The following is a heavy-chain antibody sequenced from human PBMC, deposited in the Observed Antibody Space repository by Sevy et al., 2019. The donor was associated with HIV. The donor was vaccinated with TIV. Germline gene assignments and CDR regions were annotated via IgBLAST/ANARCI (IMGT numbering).Heavy chain of an antibody. CDR3: ASDPPSVVVPAGGYFDY. Sequence: ASVKVSCKASGYTFTGYYMHWVRQAPGQGLEWMGWINPNSGGTNYAQKFQGRVTMTRDTSISTAYMELSRLRSDDKAVYYCASDPPSVVVPAGGYFDYWGQGTLVTVSS. D-gene: IGHD2-2*01. J-gene: IGHJ4*02. CDR2: INPNSGGT. V-gene: IGHV1-2*02. CDR1: GYTFTGYY.